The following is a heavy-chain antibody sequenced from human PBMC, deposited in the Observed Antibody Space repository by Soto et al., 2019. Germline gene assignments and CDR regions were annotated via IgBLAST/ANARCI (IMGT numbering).Heavy chain of an antibody. CDR1: GGSISSYY. V-gene: IGHV4-59*01. CDR3: AGVFPGYSSSSRVYYFDY. CDR2: IYYSGST. Sequence: QVQLQESGPGLVKPSETLSLTCTVSGGSISSYYWSWIRQPPGKGLEWIGYIYYSGSTNYNPSLRSRATIAVDTSKNQFSLKLGSVTAADTAVYYWAGVFPGYSSSSRVYYFDYGGQGTLVPVSS. D-gene: IGHD6-6*01. J-gene: IGHJ4*02.